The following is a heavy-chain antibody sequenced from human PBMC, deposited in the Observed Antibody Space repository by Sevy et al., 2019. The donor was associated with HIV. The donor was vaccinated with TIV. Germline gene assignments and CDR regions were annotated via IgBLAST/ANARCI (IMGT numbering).Heavy chain of an antibody. D-gene: IGHD1-1*01. V-gene: IGHV4-59*01. CDR1: GVSISPYY. CDR3: XXXXXXXXXLDYFDY. J-gene: IGHJ4*02. Sequence: SETLSLTCTVSGVSISPYYWAWIRQPPGKGLECIGFSGNTNYNPSLKTRVTTSVDTSKNQFSLKLSSVTAADTAIYXXXXXXXXXXXLDYFDYWGQGTLVTVSS. CDR2: SGNT.